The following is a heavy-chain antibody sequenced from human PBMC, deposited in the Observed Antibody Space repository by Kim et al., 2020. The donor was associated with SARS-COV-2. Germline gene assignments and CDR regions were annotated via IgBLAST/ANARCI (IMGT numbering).Heavy chain of an antibody. J-gene: IGHJ4*02. V-gene: IGHV3-74*01. CDR1: GFTFSSSW. Sequence: GGSLRLSCAASGFTFSSSWMHWVRQAPGEGLMWVSRMNSDGSVINYADSVKGRFTVSRDNAKNTLYLQMNSLRVEDTALYYCATAGNYRFDNWGQGTLVTVS. CDR2: MNSDGSVI. CDR3: ATAGNYRFDN. D-gene: IGHD3-10*01.